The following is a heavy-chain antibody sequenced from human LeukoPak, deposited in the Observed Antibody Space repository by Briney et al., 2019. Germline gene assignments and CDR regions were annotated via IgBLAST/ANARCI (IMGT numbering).Heavy chain of an antibody. CDR2: IYYSGST. V-gene: IGHV4-39*01. J-gene: IGHJ4*02. CDR3: ARLNNYYDSSGTFDY. CDR1: GGSISSSSYY. D-gene: IGHD3-22*01. Sequence: SETLSLTCTVSGGSISSSSYYWGWIRQPPGKGLEWIGSIYYSGSTYYNPSLKSRVTISVDMSKNQFSLKLSSVTAADTAVYYCARLNNYYDSSGTFDYWGQGTLVTVSS.